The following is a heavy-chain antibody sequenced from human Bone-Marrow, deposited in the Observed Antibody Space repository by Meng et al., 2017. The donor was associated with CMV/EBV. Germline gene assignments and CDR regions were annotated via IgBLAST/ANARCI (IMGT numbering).Heavy chain of an antibody. D-gene: IGHD3-3*01. CDR3: AKEGPLRGRNITISGAFDI. V-gene: IGHV3-33*06. Sequence: GESLKISCAASGFTFSSYGMHWVRQAPGKGLEWVAVIWYDGSNKYYADSVKGRFTISRDNSKNTLYLQMNSLRAEDTAVYYCAKEGPLRGRNITISGAFDIWGQGTMVTVSS. J-gene: IGHJ3*02. CDR1: GFTFSSYG. CDR2: IWYDGSNK.